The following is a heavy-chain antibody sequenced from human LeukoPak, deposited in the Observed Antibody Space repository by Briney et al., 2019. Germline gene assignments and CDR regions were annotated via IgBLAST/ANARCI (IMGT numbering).Heavy chain of an antibody. CDR3: AKDLAYYDSSGYTYFDY. D-gene: IGHD3-22*01. CDR2: IRYDGSNK. Sequence: PGGSLRLSCAASGSTFSSYGMHWVRQAPGKGLEWVAFIRYDGSNKYYADSVKGRFTISRDNSKNTLYPQMNSLRAEDTAVYYCAKDLAYYDSSGYTYFDYWGQGTLVTVSS. J-gene: IGHJ4*02. V-gene: IGHV3-30*02. CDR1: GSTFSSYG.